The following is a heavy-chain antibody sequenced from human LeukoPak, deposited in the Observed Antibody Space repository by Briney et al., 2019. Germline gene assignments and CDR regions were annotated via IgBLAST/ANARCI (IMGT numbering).Heavy chain of an antibody. CDR3: AKDLSWNTADR. D-gene: IGHD1/OR15-1a*01. CDR1: GFAFSNYW. CDR2: INPAGTTT. Sequence: GGSLRLSCVASGFAFSNYWMHWVRQASGKAPVWVSRINPAGTTTDYADSVKGRFTISRDNAKNMVFLQMNGLRADDTALYYCAKDLSWNTADRWGQGILVTVSS. V-gene: IGHV3-74*01. J-gene: IGHJ5*02.